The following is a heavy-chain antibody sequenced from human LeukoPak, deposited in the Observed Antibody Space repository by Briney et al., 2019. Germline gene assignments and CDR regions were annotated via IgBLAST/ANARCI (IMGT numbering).Heavy chain of an antibody. V-gene: IGHV3-11*04. CDR1: GFTFSDYH. CDR2: ISNSDDSI. Sequence: GGSLRLSCAASGFTFSDYHMTWIRQAPGKGLEWVSYISNSDDSINYADSVSGRFTISRHNAKSSVYLQMNSPRVEDTAVYYCASAPAVYFFYIDVWGEGTTVTVSS. CDR3: ASAPAVYFFYIDV. J-gene: IGHJ6*03.